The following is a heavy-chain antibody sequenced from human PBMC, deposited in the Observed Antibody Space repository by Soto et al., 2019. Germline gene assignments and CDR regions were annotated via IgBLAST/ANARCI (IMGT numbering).Heavy chain of an antibody. J-gene: IGHJ6*02. D-gene: IGHD6-6*01. CDR1: GFSFGSYA. Sequence: GGSLRLSCAASGFSFGSYALSWVRQAPGKGLEWVSTISGSDGKTFYADSVKGRFSISRDSSKNTVDLQMNSLRAEDTAVYSCARDGQQLVPYGLDAWGQGTTVTVSS. CDR3: ARDGQQLVPYGLDA. V-gene: IGHV3-23*01. CDR2: ISGSDGKT.